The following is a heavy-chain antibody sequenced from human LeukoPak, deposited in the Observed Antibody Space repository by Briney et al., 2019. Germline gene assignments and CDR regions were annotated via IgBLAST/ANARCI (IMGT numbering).Heavy chain of an antibody. J-gene: IGHJ4*02. D-gene: IGHD2-8*01. CDR2: IYYSGST. Sequence: SETLSLTCTVSGGSISSSSYYWGWIRHPPGKGLEWIGRIYYSGSTYYNPSLKRRVTISVDTSKNQCSLKLGSVTAAGTAVYYCGRECTNGVCYLDYWGQGTLVTVSS. CDR3: GRECTNGVCYLDY. CDR1: GGSISSSSYY. V-gene: IGHV4-39*01.